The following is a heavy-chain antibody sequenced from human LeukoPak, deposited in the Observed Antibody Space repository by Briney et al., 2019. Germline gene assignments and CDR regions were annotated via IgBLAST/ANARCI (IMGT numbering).Heavy chain of an antibody. CDR1: GFTFSSYE. Sequence: SGGSLRLSCAASGFTFSSYEMNWVRQAPGKGLEWVSYISSSGSTIYYADSVKGRFTISRDNAKNSLYLQMNSLRAEDTAVYYCARDRSGSYSFDYWGQGTLVTVSS. CDR2: ISSSGSTI. V-gene: IGHV3-48*03. CDR3: ARDRSGSYSFDY. D-gene: IGHD1-26*01. J-gene: IGHJ4*02.